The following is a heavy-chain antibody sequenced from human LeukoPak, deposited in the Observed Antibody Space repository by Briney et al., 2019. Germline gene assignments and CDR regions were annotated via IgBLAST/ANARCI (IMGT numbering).Heavy chain of an antibody. CDR3: ARGLLWFLDAFDI. Sequence: PSQTLSLTCTVSGGSISSGSYYWSWIRQPAGKGLEWIGRIYTSGSTNHNPSLKSRVTISVGTSKNQFSLKLSSVTAADTAVYYCARGLLWFLDAFDIWGQGTMVTVSS. CDR1: GGSISSGSYY. D-gene: IGHD5-18*01. J-gene: IGHJ3*02. CDR2: IYTSGST. V-gene: IGHV4-61*02.